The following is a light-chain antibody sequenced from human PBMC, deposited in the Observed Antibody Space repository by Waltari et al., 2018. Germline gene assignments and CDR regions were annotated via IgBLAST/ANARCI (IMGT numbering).Light chain of an antibody. V-gene: IGLV2-23*02. CDR2: EVS. Sequence: QSALTQPASVSGSPGQSITISCTGTNSDLGSYNLVSWYQQHPGKAPKFMIYEVSKRPSGVSNRFSDSKSGNTASLTISEIQAEDEADYYCCSYAGGGTFVFGTGTKVTVL. CDR1: NSDLGSYNL. CDR3: CSYAGGGTFV. J-gene: IGLJ1*01.